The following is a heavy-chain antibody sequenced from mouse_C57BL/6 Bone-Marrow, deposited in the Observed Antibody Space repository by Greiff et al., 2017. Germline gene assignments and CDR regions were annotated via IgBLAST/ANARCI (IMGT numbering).Heavy chain of an antibody. J-gene: IGHJ4*01. Sequence: QVQLQQSGPELARPWASVKISCKAFYTFSSRVHFAIRDTNSWMEWVKNRPGQGLEWIGTIYPGYGDTNYNQKFKCKATSTADKCSSTAYVQLSSLTSEDSAVYYCAGSYGCSYNYAMDYWGRGTAVTVSS. V-gene: IGHV1-87*01. D-gene: IGHD1-1*01. CDR2: GQGLEWIG. CDR1: YTFSSRVH. CDR3: SEDSAVYYCAGSYGCSYNYAMDY.